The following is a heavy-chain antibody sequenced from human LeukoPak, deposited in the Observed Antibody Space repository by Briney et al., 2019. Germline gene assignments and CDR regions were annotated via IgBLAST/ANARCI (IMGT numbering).Heavy chain of an antibody. D-gene: IGHD4-17*01. CDR1: GYTFTGYY. Sequence: ASVKVSCKASGYTFTGYYMHWVRQAPGQGLEWMGWINPNSGGTNYAQKFQGRVTMTRDTSISTAYMELSRLRSDDTAVYYCARGASGVYTVTTSWFNPWGQGTLVTVSS. CDR2: INPNSGGT. V-gene: IGHV1-2*02. J-gene: IGHJ5*02. CDR3: ARGASGVYTVTTSWFNP.